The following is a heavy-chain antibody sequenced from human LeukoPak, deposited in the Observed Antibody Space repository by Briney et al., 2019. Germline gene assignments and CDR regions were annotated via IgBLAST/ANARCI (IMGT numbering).Heavy chain of an antibody. CDR2: IIPIFGTA. J-gene: IGHJ3*02. D-gene: IGHD6-6*01. V-gene: IGHV1-69*05. Sequence: SVKVSCKASGGTFSSYAISRVRQAPGQGLEWMGGIIPIFGTANYAQKFQGRVTITTDESTSTAYMELSSLRSEDTAVYYCASGVTEYSSSSGAFDIWGQGTMVTVSS. CDR3: ASGVTEYSSSSGAFDI. CDR1: GGTFSSYA.